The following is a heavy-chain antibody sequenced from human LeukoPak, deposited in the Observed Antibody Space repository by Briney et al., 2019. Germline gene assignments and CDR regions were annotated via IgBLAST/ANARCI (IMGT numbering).Heavy chain of an antibody. CDR3: AKRSSPGTYYFDY. D-gene: IGHD6-13*01. J-gene: IGHJ4*02. Sequence: PVGSLRLSCAASGFTFSSYGMSWVRQAPGKGLEWVSVISISGSSTYYADSVKGRITISRDNSKNTLYLQMNSLRAEDTAVYYCAKRSSPGTYYFDYWGQGTLVTVSS. CDR2: ISISGSST. CDR1: GFTFSSYG. V-gene: IGHV3-23*01.